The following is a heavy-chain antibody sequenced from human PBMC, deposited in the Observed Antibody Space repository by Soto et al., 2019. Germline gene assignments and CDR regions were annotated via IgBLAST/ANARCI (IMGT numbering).Heavy chain of an antibody. D-gene: IGHD1-7*01. CDR2: INPNSGGT. CDR3: ARDLAPSPLELRNDGLFDP. CDR1: GYTFTGYY. V-gene: IGHV1-2*02. Sequence: GASVKVSCKASGYTFTGYYMHWVRQAPGQGLEWMGWINPNSGGTNYAQKFQGRVTMTRDTSISTAYMELRKVKTEETAVYFCARDLAPSPLELRNDGLFDPWGQGTLVTVSS. J-gene: IGHJ5*02.